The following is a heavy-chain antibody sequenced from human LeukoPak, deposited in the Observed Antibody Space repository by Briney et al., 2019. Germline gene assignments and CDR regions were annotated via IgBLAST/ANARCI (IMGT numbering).Heavy chain of an antibody. J-gene: IGHJ4*02. D-gene: IGHD1-1*01. CDR2: INPNSGGT. CDR1: GYTFTGYY. Sequence: ASVKVSCKASGYTFTGYYMHWVRQAPGQGFEWMGWINPNSGGTNFAQKFQGRVTMTRDTSINTVYMELSGLGSDDTAVYYCARESRDTAWSLDLWGQGTLVTVSS. CDR3: ARESRDTAWSLDL. V-gene: IGHV1-2*02.